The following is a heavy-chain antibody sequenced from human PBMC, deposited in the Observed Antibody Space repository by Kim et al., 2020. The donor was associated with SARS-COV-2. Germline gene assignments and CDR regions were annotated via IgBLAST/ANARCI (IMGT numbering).Heavy chain of an antibody. CDR1: GFTFSSYA. V-gene: IGHV3-64D*06. Sequence: GGSLRLSCSASGFTFSSYAMHWVRQAPGKGLEYVSAISSNGGSTYYADSVKGRFTISRDNSKNTLYLQMSSLRAEDTAVYYCVKDLWAYYDFWVGGMDVWGQGTTVTVSS. D-gene: IGHD3-3*01. CDR2: ISSNGGST. J-gene: IGHJ6*02. CDR3: VKDLWAYYDFWVGGMDV.